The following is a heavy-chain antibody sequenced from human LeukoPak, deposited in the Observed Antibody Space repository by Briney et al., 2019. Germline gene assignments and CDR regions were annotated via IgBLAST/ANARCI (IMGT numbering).Heavy chain of an antibody. D-gene: IGHD2-21*02. V-gene: IGHV3-43D*03. CDR1: GFSFDDHA. CDR3: ARDMTAHSSAVSGVPGDY. Sequence: GGSLRLSCAASGFSFDDHAMHWVRQAPGKGLEWVSLINWDGSLIYYGGSVRGRFTISSDNSKNSLFLQMHSLRAEDSAFYYCARDMTAHSSAVSGVPGDYWGQGTLVTVSS. J-gene: IGHJ4*02. CDR2: INWDGSLI.